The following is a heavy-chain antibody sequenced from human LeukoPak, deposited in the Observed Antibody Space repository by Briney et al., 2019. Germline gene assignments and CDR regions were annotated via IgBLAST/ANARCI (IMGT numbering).Heavy chain of an antibody. J-gene: IGHJ4*02. CDR1: GFTFSSYS. Sequence: GGSLRLSCAASGFTFSSYSMNWVRQAPGKGLEWVSYISSSSSTIYYADSVKGRFTISRDNAKNSLYLQMNSLRAEDTAVYYCARTPGGSGNLFDYWGQGTLVTVSS. CDR2: ISSSSSTI. CDR3: ARTPGGSGNLFDY. V-gene: IGHV3-48*04. D-gene: IGHD3-10*01.